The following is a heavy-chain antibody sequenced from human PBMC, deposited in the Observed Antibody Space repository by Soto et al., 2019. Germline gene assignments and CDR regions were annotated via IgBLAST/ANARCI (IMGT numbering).Heavy chain of an antibody. D-gene: IGHD7-27*01. CDR2: LSGNGVRT. J-gene: IGHJ4*02. CDR1: GFSLSNYA. Sequence: PGGSLRLSCAASGFSLSNYAMSWVRQPPGKGLEWVSGLSGNGVRTDYADSVKGRFTISRDNSKNTLYLQMNSLSAEDTAVYYCARSTRNWGFDYWGQGTLVTVSS. V-gene: IGHV3-23*01. CDR3: ARSTRNWGFDY.